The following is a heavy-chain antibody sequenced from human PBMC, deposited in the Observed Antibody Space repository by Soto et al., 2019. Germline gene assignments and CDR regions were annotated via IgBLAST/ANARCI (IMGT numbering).Heavy chain of an antibody. Sequence: EVHLVESGGGLVQPGGSLRLSCAASGFSFSTYWMYWVRQAPGKGLVWVSRINVDGSTINYADSVKGRFTVSRDNAKNTLYRQLNSLRAEDTAVYYCARDEGRQGPEYFHHWGQGTLVTVSS. CDR3: ARDEGRQGPEYFHH. J-gene: IGHJ1*01. CDR1: GFSFSTYW. CDR2: INVDGSTI. V-gene: IGHV3-74*01.